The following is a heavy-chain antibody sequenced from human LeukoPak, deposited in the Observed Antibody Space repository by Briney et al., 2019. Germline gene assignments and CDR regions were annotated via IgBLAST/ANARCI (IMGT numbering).Heavy chain of an antibody. V-gene: IGHV4-59*01. CDR3: ARVVSDYVFDY. D-gene: IGHD5-12*01. CDR1: GGSISSYY. CDR2: IYYSGST. Sequence: SETLSLTCTVSGGSISSYYWSWIRQPPGKGLEWIGYIYYSGSTNYNPSLKSRVTISVDTSKNQFSLKLSSVTAADTAVYYCARVVSDYVFDYWGQGTLVTVSS. J-gene: IGHJ4*02.